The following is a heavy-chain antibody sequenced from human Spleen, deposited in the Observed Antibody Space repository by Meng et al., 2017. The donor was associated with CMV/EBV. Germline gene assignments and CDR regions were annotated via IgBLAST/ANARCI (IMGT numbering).Heavy chain of an antibody. Sequence: GESLKISFAASGFTFDDYTMHWVRQAPGKGLEWVSLISWDGGSTYYADSVKGRFTISRDNSKNSLYLQMNSLRTEDTALYYCAKDTMVRGVYPPSFDYCGQGTLVTVSS. D-gene: IGHD3-10*01. J-gene: IGHJ4*02. CDR1: GFTFDDYT. CDR2: ISWDGGST. V-gene: IGHV3-43*01. CDR3: AKDTMVRGVYPPSFDY.